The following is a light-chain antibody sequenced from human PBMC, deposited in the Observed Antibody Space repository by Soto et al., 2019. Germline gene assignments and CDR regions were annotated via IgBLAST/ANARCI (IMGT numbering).Light chain of an antibody. J-gene: IGLJ2*01. Sequence: QSVLTQTPSASGTPGQRVAISCYEGSSNIGSNPVNWYLHLPGAAPKLLIYRDNQRPSGVPDRFSGSKSGTSASLTISGLQSEDEADYFCSAWDDNIYGPVFGGGTKLTVL. CDR2: RDN. V-gene: IGLV1-44*01. CDR1: SSNIGSNP. CDR3: SAWDDNIYGPV.